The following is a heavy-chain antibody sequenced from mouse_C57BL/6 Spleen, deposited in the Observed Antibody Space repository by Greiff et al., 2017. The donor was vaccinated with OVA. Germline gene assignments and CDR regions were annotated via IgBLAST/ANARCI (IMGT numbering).Heavy chain of an antibody. V-gene: IGHV1-80*01. CDR3: ARLYVKGDIFAY. CDR2: IYPGDGDT. D-gene: IGHD1-3*01. J-gene: IGHJ3*01. Sequence: VQRVESGAELVKPGASVKISCKASGYAFSSYWMNWVKQRPGKGLEWIGQIYPGDGDTNYNGKFKGKATLTADKSSSTAYMQLSSLTSEDSAVYFCARLYVKGDIFAYWGQGTLVTVSA. CDR1: GYAFSSYW.